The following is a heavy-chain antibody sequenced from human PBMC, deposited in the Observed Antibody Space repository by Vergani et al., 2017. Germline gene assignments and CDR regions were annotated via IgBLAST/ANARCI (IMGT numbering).Heavy chain of an antibody. Sequence: QVQLVQSGAEVKKPGASVKVSCKASGYTFTSYDINWVRQATGQGLEWMGWMNPNSGNTGYAQKFQGRVTMNRNTSISTAYMDMSSLRSEDTAVYYCAGEPHSACSSSGYWFDPWGQGTLVTVSS. CDR1: GYTFTSYD. CDR3: AGEPHSACSSSGYWFDP. CDR2: MNPNSGNT. V-gene: IGHV1-8*01. J-gene: IGHJ5*02. D-gene: IGHD6-13*01.